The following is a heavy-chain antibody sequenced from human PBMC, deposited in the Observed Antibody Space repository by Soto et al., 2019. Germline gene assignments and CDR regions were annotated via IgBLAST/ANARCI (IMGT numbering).Heavy chain of an antibody. Sequence: GGSLRLSCAASGFTFSNYAMGWVRQAPGKGLEWVSTISGSGDKTYSADSVKGRFTISRDNSKNTLYLQMNSLRAEDTAVYYCAKVAQSGYNYYYYGMDVWGQGTTVTVSS. D-gene: IGHD1-20*01. V-gene: IGHV3-23*01. J-gene: IGHJ6*02. CDR1: GFTFSNYA. CDR3: AKVAQSGYNYYYYGMDV. CDR2: ISGSGDKT.